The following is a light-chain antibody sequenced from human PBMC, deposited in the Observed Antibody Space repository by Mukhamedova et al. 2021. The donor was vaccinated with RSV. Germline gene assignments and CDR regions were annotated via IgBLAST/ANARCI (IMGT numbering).Light chain of an antibody. CDR1: SLLHSNGYNY. J-gene: IGKJ5*01. V-gene: IGKV2-28*01. Sequence: SLLHSNGYNYLDWYLQKPGQSPQLLIYLGSNRASGVPDRFSGSGSGTDFTLKISRVDAEDVGVYYCMQTLQTPTFGQGTRLEIK. CDR3: MQTLQTPT. CDR2: LGS.